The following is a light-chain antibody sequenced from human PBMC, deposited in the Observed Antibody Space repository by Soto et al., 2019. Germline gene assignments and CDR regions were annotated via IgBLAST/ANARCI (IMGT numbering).Light chain of an antibody. V-gene: IGKV1-33*01. J-gene: IGKJ3*01. CDR1: QDITNY. CDR2: AAS. Sequence: DIQMTQSPSSLSASVGDRVTITCQASQDITNYLNWYQHKPGKAPKLLIYAASNLDTGVPSRFSGGGSGTDFTFTISSLQPEDIATYYCQQYDNFPFTFGPGTKVDFK. CDR3: QQYDNFPFT.